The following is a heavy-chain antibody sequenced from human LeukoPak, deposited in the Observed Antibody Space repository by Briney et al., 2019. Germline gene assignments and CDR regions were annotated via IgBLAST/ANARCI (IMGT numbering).Heavy chain of an antibody. Sequence: GGSLRLSCAASGFTFSSYAMSWVRQAPGKGLEWDSAISGSGGSTYYADSVKGRFTISRDNSKNTLYLQMNSLRAEDTAVYYCAKDPAAAGIVYNWFDPWGQGTLVTVSS. CDR3: AKDPAAAGIVYNWFDP. J-gene: IGHJ5*02. CDR1: GFTFSSYA. V-gene: IGHV3-23*01. D-gene: IGHD6-13*01. CDR2: ISGSGGST.